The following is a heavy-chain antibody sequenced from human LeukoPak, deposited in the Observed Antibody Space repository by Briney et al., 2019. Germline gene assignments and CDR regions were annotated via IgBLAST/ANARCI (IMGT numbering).Heavy chain of an antibody. CDR2: ISGSGGST. V-gene: IGHV3-23*01. CDR1: GFAFSSYA. CDR3: AKGMVREPRAFDI. D-gene: IGHD3-10*01. J-gene: IGHJ3*02. Sequence: GGSLRLSCAASGFAFSSYAMSWVRQAPGKGLEWVSAISGSGGSTYYADSVKGRFTISRDNSKNTLYLQMNSLRAEDTAVYYCAKGMVREPRAFDIWGQGTMVTVSS.